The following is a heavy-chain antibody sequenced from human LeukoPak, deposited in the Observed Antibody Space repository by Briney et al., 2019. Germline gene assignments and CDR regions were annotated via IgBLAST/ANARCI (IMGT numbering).Heavy chain of an antibody. D-gene: IGHD6-13*01. CDR2: IIPIFSTA. J-gene: IGHJ6*02. CDR1: GDILNNYS. V-gene: IGHV1-69*13. Sequence: SVKVSCRASGDILNNYSISWVRQAPGQGLEWMGGIIPIFSTANYAQKFQGRVTITADESTNTAYMELSSLTSDDTAVYYCARGYSRWSIPTSSYYYRMDLWGQGTTVAVSS. CDR3: ARGYSRWSIPTSSYYYRMDL.